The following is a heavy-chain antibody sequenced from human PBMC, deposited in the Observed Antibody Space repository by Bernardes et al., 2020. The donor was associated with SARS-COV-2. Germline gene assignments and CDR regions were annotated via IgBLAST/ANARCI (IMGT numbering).Heavy chain of an antibody. Sequence: SVKVSCKASGDTFSSYAISWVRQAPGQGLEWMGRIIPIFGIANYAQKFQGRVTITADKSTSTAYMELSSLRSEDTAVYYCARGGYYYDSNYGMDVWGQGTTVTVSS. J-gene: IGHJ6*02. V-gene: IGHV1-69*04. CDR2: IIPIFGIA. CDR1: GDTFSSYA. D-gene: IGHD3-22*01. CDR3: ARGGYYYDSNYGMDV.